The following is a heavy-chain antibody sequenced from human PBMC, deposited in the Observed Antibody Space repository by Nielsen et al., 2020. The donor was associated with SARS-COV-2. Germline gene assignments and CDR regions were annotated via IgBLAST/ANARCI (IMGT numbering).Heavy chain of an antibody. CDR2: IGTAGDT. V-gene: IGHV3-13*01. J-gene: IGHJ6*02. CDR1: GFTFSSYD. D-gene: IGHD6-19*01. CDR3: ARGGSSGWYLDYYYGMDV. Sequence: GESLKISCAASGFTFSSYDMHWVRQATGKGLEWVSAIGTAGDTYYPGSVKGRFTISRENAKNSLYLQMNSLRAGDTAVYCCARGGSSGWYLDYYYGMDVWGQGTTVTVSS.